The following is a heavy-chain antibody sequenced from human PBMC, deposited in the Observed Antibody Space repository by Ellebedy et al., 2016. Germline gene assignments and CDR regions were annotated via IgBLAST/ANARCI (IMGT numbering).Heavy chain of an antibody. CDR3: YYGHYSGS. CDR1: GFTVGNNY. J-gene: IGHJ4*02. CDR2: IYSGGDT. V-gene: IGHV3-53*01. D-gene: IGHD4-17*01. Sequence: GGSLRLXXAASGFTVGNNYMSWVRQAPGKGLEWVSLIYSGGDTSYADSVKGRFTISRDSSRNTLYLQMNSLRAEDTAVYYCYYGHYSGSWGQGTLVTVPS.